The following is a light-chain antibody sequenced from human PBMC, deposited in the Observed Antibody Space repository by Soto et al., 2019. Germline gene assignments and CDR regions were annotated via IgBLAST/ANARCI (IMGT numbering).Light chain of an antibody. V-gene: IGLV1-51*02. Sequence: QSVLTQSTSVSAAPGQKVTISCSGSSSNVGSNFVSWYQQLPGTAPKLLIYENNKRPSGIPGRFSGSKSGTSATLDITGLQTGDDADYYCGTWDSSLSAGVFGGGTKLTVL. J-gene: IGLJ2*01. CDR2: ENN. CDR1: SSNVGSNF. CDR3: GTWDSSLSAGV.